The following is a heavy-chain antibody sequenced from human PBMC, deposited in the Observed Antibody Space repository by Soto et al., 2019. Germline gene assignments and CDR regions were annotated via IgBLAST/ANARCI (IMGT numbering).Heavy chain of an antibody. V-gene: IGHV1-69*08. CDR3: ARDQSTVTTDYYYYMDV. J-gene: IGHJ6*03. D-gene: IGHD4-17*01. CDR1: GGTFSSYT. Sequence: QVQLVQSRGEVKKPGSSVKVSCKASGGTFSSYTISWVRRAPGQGLQWMGRIIPILGIANYAQKFQGRVTITADKATSTAYIELSSLRTEDTAVYYCARDQSTVTTDYYYYMDVWGKGTTVTVSS. CDR2: IIPILGIA.